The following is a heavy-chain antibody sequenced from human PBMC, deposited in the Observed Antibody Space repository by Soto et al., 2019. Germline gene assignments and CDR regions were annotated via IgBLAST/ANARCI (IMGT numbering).Heavy chain of an antibody. J-gene: IGHJ6*02. Sequence: QVQLVQSGAEVKKPGASVKVSCKASGYTFTGYYMHWVRQAPGQGLEWMGWINPNSGGTNYAQKLQVRVTMTRDTSISTAYMELSRMRSDDTAVYYCARSGSKSDTARYYYYGMDVWGQGTTVTVSS. V-gene: IGHV1-2*02. D-gene: IGHD5-18*01. CDR3: ARSGSKSDTARYYYYGMDV. CDR1: GYTFTGYY. CDR2: INPNSGGT.